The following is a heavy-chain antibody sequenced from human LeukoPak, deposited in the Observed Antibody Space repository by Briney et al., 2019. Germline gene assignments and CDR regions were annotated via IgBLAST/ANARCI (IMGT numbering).Heavy chain of an antibody. V-gene: IGHV3-7*01. CDR1: GFTFSSYE. J-gene: IGHJ4*02. CDR2: LHADGSEM. CDR3: ARGGYSFDY. Sequence: GGSLRLSCAASGFTFSSYEMNWVRQAPGKGLEWVARLHADGSEMYYVDSVKGRFTISRDNAKNSLYLQVNSLRVEDTAVYYCARGGYSFDYLGQGTLVTVSS. D-gene: IGHD5-12*01.